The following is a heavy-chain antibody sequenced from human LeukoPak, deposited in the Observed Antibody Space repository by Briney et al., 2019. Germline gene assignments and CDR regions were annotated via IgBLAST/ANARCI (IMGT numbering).Heavy chain of an antibody. CDR1: GGSISPYY. CDR2: IYYSGST. CDR3: ARGSPYCSSTSCPFDY. D-gene: IGHD2-2*01. J-gene: IGHJ4*02. Sequence: SSETLSLTCTVSGGSISPYYWSWIRQPPGKGLEWIGYIYYSGSTNYNPSLKSRVTISVGTSKNQFSLKLSSVTAADTAVYYCARGSPYCSSTSCPFDYWGQGTLVTVSS. V-gene: IGHV4-59*01.